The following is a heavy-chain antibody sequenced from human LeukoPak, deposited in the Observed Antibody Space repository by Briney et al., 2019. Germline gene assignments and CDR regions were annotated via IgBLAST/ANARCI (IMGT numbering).Heavy chain of an antibody. J-gene: IGHJ3*02. CDR2: IYYSGST. V-gene: IGHV4-59*12. CDR3: ARDLRRITMVRGVQDAFDI. D-gene: IGHD3-10*01. Sequence: SETLSLTCTVSGGSISSYYWSRIRQPPGKGLEWIGYIYYSGSTNYNPSLKSRVTISVDTSKNQFSLKLSSVTAADTAVYYCARDLRRITMVRGVQDAFDIWGQGTMVTVSS. CDR1: GGSISSYY.